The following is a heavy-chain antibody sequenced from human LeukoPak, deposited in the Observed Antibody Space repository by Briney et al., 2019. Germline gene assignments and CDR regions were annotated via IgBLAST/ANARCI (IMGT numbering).Heavy chain of an antibody. V-gene: IGHV3-23*01. CDR1: GFTFSSSA. D-gene: IGHD3-10*01. CDR2: ISGSGDST. J-gene: IGHJ6*02. CDR3: TGGITMVRVGSMDV. Sequence: PGGSLRLSCAASGFTFSSSAMSWVRQAPGKGLEWVSTISGSGDSTYYADSVKGRFTISRDNSKNTLYVQMNSLRAEDTAVYYCTGGITMVRVGSMDVWGQGTTVTVSS.